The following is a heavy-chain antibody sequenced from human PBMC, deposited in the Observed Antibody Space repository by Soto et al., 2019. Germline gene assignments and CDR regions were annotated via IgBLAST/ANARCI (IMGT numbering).Heavy chain of an antibody. CDR3: ARPRYSYGSRFDE. Sequence: SETLSLTCTVSGGSISSSSYYWGWIRQPPGKGLEWIGSIYYSGSTYYNPSLKSRVTISVDTSKNQFSLKLSSVTAADTAVYYCARPRYSYGSRFDEWGQGTLVTVYS. V-gene: IGHV4-39*01. CDR1: GGSISSSSYY. J-gene: IGHJ4*02. CDR2: IYYSGST. D-gene: IGHD5-18*01.